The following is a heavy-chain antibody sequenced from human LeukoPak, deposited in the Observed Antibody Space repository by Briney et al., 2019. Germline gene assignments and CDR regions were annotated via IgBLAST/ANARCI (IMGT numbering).Heavy chain of an antibody. CDR2: INLSGST. CDR1: GGSFTGYY. V-gene: IGHV4-34*01. J-gene: IGHJ6*03. Sequence: SETLPLXCAVYGGSFTGYYWSWIRQPPGKRLEWIGEINLSGSTNYNPSLTSRVTISVDTSKNQFSLKLDSVTAADTAVYYCARGGIRNRHYYFYMDVWGKGTTVTVSS. D-gene: IGHD1-14*01. CDR3: ARGGIRNRHYYFYMDV.